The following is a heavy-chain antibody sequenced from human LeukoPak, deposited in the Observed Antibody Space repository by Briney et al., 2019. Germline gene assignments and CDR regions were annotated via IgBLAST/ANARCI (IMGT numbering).Heavy chain of an antibody. Sequence: SETLSLTCAVNGGSFSGYYWSWIRQPPGKGLGWIGETNHSGSTNYNPSLKSRVTISVDTSKNQFSLKLSSVTAADTAVYYCARALVAATSVPGYWGQGTLVIVSS. CDR2: TNHSGST. CDR1: GGSFSGYY. J-gene: IGHJ4*02. V-gene: IGHV4-34*01. D-gene: IGHD2-15*01. CDR3: ARALVAATSVPGY.